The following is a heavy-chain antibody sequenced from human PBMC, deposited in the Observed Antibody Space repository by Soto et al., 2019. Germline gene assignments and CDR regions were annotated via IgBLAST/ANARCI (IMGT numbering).Heavy chain of an antibody. CDR1: S. J-gene: IGHJ6*02. CDR2: FDPEDGET. V-gene: IGHV1-24*01. Sequence: SRRSVPHATNKGLEWMGGFDPEDGETIYAQKFQGRVSMTTDTSTSTAYMDLRSLRSDDTAVYYCARDQGFTTVGVYCMYHYGLAVLLQGTTVTVSS. D-gene: IGHD3-3*01. CDR3: ARDQGFTTVGVYCMYHYGLAV.